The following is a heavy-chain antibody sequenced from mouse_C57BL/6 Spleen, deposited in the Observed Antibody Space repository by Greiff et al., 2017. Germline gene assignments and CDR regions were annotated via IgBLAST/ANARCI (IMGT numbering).Heavy chain of an antibody. J-gene: IGHJ1*03. CDR3: ARRSTSSARYWYFDV. CDR1: GYTFTSYW. V-gene: IGHV1-53*01. D-gene: IGHD5-1*01. CDR2: INPSNGGT. Sequence: QVQLKQPGTELVKPGASVKLSCKASGYTFTSYWMHWVKQRPGQGLEWIGNINPSNGGTNYNEKFKSKATLTVDKSSSTAYMQLSSLTSEDSAVYYCARRSTSSARYWYFDVWGTGTTVTVSS.